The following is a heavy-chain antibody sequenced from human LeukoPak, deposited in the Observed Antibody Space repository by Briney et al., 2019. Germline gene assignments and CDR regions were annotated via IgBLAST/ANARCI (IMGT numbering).Heavy chain of an antibody. CDR3: ASNILVRDIINWFDP. V-gene: IGHV1-46*01. CDR1: GYTFTTYY. J-gene: IGHJ5*02. Sequence: ASVKVSCKASGYTFTTYYMHWVRQAPGQGLEWMGIINPSGGSTSYAQKFQGRVTMTRDTSISTAYMELSSLRYDDTAVYYCASNILVRDIINWFDPWGQGTQVTVSS. D-gene: IGHD3-10*01. CDR2: INPSGGST.